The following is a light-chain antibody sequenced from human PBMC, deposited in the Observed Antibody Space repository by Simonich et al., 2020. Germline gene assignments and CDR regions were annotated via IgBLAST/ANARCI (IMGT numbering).Light chain of an antibody. CDR1: QSLSSN. CDR2: GAP. Sequence: IVMTQSPATLSVSPGERATLSCRASQSLSSNLAWYQQKPGQAPRLLIYGAPTRATGIPARFSGSGSGTEFTLTISSMQSEEFAVYYCQQYNNWPPFTFGPGTKVDIK. J-gene: IGKJ3*01. V-gene: IGKV3-15*01. CDR3: QQYNNWPPFT.